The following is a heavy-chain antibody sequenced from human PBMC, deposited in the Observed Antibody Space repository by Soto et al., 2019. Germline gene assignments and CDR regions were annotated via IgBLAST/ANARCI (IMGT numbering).Heavy chain of an antibody. CDR2: IKEDGAEK. CDR3: ARNRNYYDSGAHGMDV. D-gene: IGHD3-22*01. Sequence: PGGSLRLSCAASGFTFSSYWMSWVRQAPGKGLEWVASIKEDGAEKYYVDSVEGRFTISRDNAENSLYLHMNGLRAEDTAVYHCARNRNYYDSGAHGMDVWGQGTTVTVSS. CDR1: GFTFSSYW. J-gene: IGHJ6*02. V-gene: IGHV3-7*01.